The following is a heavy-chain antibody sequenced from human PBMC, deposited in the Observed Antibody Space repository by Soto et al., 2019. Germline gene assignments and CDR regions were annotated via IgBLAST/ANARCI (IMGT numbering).Heavy chain of an antibody. J-gene: IGHJ3*01. V-gene: IGHV3-23*01. CDR1: GFTFTNYA. Sequence: GGSVRLSXAASGFTFTNYAMNWVRQAPGKGLEWVAVISSRGSTTYSVDSVKGRFSISRDNSRNTLYLQMNSLRAEDTAVYFCAKGTAAVTPGAFDVWGQGTMVTVSS. D-gene: IGHD2-21*02. CDR3: AKGTAAVTPGAFDV. CDR2: ISSRGSTT.